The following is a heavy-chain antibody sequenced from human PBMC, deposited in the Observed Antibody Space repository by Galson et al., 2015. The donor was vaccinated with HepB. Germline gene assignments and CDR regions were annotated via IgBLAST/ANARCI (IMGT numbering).Heavy chain of an antibody. CDR3: AKGYRSGWYWNFDY. V-gene: IGHV3-23*01. Sequence: SLRLSCAASGFTFSNYAMSWVRQAPGKGLEWVSGISDSGGSTHYADSVKGRFTISRDNSKNTLYLQMNSLRAEDTAVYYCAKGYRSGWYWNFDYWGQGTLVTVSS. D-gene: IGHD6-19*01. CDR1: GFTFSNYA. CDR2: ISDSGGST. J-gene: IGHJ4*02.